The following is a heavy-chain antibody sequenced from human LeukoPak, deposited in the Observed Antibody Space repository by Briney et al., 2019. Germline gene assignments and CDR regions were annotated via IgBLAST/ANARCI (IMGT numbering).Heavy chain of an antibody. V-gene: IGHV1-18*01. D-gene: IGHD3-22*01. CDR2: ISAYNGNT. CDR1: GYTFTIYG. Sequence: ASVKVSCKASGYTFTIYGINWVRQAPGQGPEWIGWISAYNGNTNYAQKPQGRVTMTTDTSTTTAYMELRSLRSDDTAVYYCARGTDSSGYYDYWGQGTLVTVSS. J-gene: IGHJ4*02. CDR3: ARGTDSSGYYDY.